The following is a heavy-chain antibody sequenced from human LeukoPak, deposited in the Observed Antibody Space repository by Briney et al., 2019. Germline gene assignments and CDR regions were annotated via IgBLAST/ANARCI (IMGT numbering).Heavy chain of an antibody. CDR3: ARDLDYYESSGYYYAEGAFDI. V-gene: IGHV1-24*01. CDR1: GYTLTELS. CDR2: FDPEDGET. J-gene: IGHJ3*02. D-gene: IGHD3-22*01. Sequence: ASVKVSCKVSGYTLTELSMHWVRQAPGKGLEWMGGFDPEDGETIYAQKFQGRVTMTTDTSTSTAYMELRSLRSDDTAVYYCARDLDYYESSGYYYAEGAFDIWGQGTMVTVSS.